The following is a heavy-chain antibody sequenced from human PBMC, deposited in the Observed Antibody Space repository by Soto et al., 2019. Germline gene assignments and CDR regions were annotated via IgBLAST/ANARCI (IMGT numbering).Heavy chain of an antibody. CDR3: VSDDDRPDNGLDL. CDR2: IVKDGSNQ. V-gene: IGHV3-33*04. Sequence: QVQLVESGGDVVQPGRSLRLSCAASGFTFNKYGLHWVRQAPGKGLEWLAVIVKDGSNQQYGDSAKGRFTISRDNSKNTVYLQINSLRVDDTAVYYCVSDDDRPDNGLDLWGHGTMVTVSS. J-gene: IGHJ3*01. CDR1: GFTFNKYG. D-gene: IGHD2-8*01.